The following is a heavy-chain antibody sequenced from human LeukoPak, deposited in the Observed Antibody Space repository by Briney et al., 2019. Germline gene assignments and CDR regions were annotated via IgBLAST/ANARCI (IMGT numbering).Heavy chain of an antibody. CDR1: GFTFSGSA. V-gene: IGHV3-73*01. Sequence: GGSLRLSCVASGFTFSGSAMHWVRQASGKGLEWVGRIRSKANSYATAYAASVKGRFTISRDDSKNTAYLQMNSLKTEDTAVYYCTIGGRDAFDIWGQGTMVTVSS. J-gene: IGHJ3*02. D-gene: IGHD3-16*01. CDR2: IRSKANSYAT. CDR3: TIGGRDAFDI.